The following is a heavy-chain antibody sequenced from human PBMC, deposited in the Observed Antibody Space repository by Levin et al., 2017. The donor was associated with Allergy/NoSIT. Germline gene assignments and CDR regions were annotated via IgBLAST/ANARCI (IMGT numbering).Heavy chain of an antibody. V-gene: IGHV3-15*01. CDR1: GFTFSNAW. CDR3: TTSGSWEPPWLDY. J-gene: IGHJ4*02. D-gene: IGHD1-26*01. Sequence: LSLTCAASGFTFSNAWMSWVRQAPGKGLEWVGRIKSKTDGGTTDYAAPVKGRFTISRDDSKNTLYLQMNSLKTEDTAVYYCTTSGSWEPPWLDYWGQGTLVTVSS. CDR2: IKSKTDGGTT.